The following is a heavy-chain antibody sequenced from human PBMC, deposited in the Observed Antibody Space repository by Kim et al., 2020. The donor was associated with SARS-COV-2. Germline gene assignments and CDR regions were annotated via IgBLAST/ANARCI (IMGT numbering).Heavy chain of an antibody. CDR2: IYPGDSDT. D-gene: IGHD3-9*01. CDR3: ARGRTYYDILTGLNWFDP. Sequence: GESLKISCKGSGYSFTSYWIGWVRQMPGKGLEWMGIIYPGDSDTRYSPSFQGQVTISADKSISTSYLQWSSLKASDTAMYYCARGRTYYDILTGLNWFDPLGQGTLVTVSS. J-gene: IGHJ5*02. V-gene: IGHV5-51*01. CDR1: GYSFTSYW.